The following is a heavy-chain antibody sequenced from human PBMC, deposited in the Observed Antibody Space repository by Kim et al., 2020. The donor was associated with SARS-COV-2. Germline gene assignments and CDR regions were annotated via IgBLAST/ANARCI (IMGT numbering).Heavy chain of an antibody. CDR2: IDWDDDK. Sequence: SGPTLVKPTQTLTLTCTFSGFSLSTSGMCVSWIRQPPGKALEWLALIDWDDDKYYSTSLKTRLTISKDTSKNQVVLTMTNMDPVDTATHYCARIRWRGYGDYSRGVDYWGQGTLVTVSS. V-gene: IGHV2-70*01. J-gene: IGHJ4*02. D-gene: IGHD4-17*01. CDR3: ARIRWRGYGDYSRGVDY. CDR1: GFSLSTSGMC.